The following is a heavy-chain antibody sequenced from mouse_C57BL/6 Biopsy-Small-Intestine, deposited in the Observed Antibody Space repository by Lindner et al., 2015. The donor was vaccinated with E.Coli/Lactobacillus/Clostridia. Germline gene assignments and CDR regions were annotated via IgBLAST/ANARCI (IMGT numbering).Heavy chain of an antibody. Sequence: SVKVSCKASGYTFTGYYMHWVRQAPGQGLKWMGWINPNSGGTNYAQKFQGRVTMTRDTSISTAYMELSRLRSDDTAVYYCARGDVGYDSSGYYFDAFDIWGQGTMVTVSS. J-gene: IGHJ3*01. D-gene: IGHD1-1*01. CDR2: INPNSGGT. CDR3: ARGDVGYDSSGYYFDAFDI. CDR1: GYTFTGYY. V-gene: IGHV1-53*01.